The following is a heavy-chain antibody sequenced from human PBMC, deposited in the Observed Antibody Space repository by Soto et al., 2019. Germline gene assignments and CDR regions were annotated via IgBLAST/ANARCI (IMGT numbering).Heavy chain of an antibody. CDR3: SRQASDFWSGKPQYYMDV. J-gene: IGHJ6*03. CDR2: IRSKANNYAT. CDR1: GFTFSGSA. V-gene: IGHV3-73*01. D-gene: IGHD3-3*01. Sequence: EVQLVESGGGLVQPGGSLKLSCAASGFTFSGSAMHWVRQASGKGLEWVGRIRSKANNYATAYGASVKGRFTISRADSKNTAYLQMNRLKTEHTAVYYCSRQASDFWSGKPQYYMDVWGKGTTVTVSS.